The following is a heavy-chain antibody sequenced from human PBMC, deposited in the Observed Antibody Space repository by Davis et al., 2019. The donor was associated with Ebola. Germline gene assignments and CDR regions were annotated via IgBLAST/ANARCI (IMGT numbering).Heavy chain of an antibody. V-gene: IGHV4-4*02. D-gene: IGHD3-3*01. J-gene: IGHJ4*02. CDR1: GGSISSSNW. CDR2: IYHSGST. Sequence: SETLSLTCAVSGGSISSSNWWSWVRQPPGKGLEWIVEIYHSGSTNYNPSLKSRVTISVDKSKNQFSLKLSSVTAADTAVYYCAKRFLEWLGIDYWGQGTLVTVSS. CDR3: AKRFLEWLGIDY.